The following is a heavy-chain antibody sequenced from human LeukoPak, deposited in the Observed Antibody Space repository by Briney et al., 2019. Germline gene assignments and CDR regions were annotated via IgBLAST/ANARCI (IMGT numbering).Heavy chain of an antibody. CDR3: VADLPGVTTNYGMDF. CDR2: VKSKVDGGTA. V-gene: IGHV3-15*05. D-gene: IGHD4-17*01. J-gene: IGHJ6*02. CDR1: GFTFSGAW. Sequence: PGGSLRLSCVTSGFTFSGAWVIWVRQAPGSGLECVGRVKSKVDGGTADCADPLKGRFTISRDDSRNTFYPQMDSLKSEDTGVYYCVADLPGVTTNYGMDFWGQGTTVTVSS.